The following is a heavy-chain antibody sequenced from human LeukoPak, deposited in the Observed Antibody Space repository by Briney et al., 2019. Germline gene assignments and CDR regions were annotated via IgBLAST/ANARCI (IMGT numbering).Heavy chain of an antibody. V-gene: IGHV4-39*07. CDR2: IYYSGST. CDR3: ARVQGQLWLFDY. D-gene: IGHD5-18*01. CDR1: GGSISSSSYY. J-gene: IGHJ4*02. Sequence: TSETLSLTCTVSGGSISSSSYYWGWIRQPPGKGLEWIGSIYYSGSTYYNPSLKSRVTISVDTSKNQFSLKLSSVTAADTAVYYCARVQGQLWLFDYWGQGTLVTVSS.